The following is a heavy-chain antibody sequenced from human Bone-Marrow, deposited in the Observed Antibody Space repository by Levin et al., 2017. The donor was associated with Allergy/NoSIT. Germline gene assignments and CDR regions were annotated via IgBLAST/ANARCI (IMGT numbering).Heavy chain of an antibody. D-gene: IGHD1-26*01. CDR1: GYTFNNYW. J-gene: IGHJ6*03. Sequence: PGGSLRLSCKGSGYTFNNYWIGWVRQMPGKGLEWMGIMYPGDSDTRYSPSFQGQVTISADKSISTAYLQWSSLKASDSAMYYCARHAPEDSVRVSDPNYAYYYMDVWGKGTTVTVSS. V-gene: IGHV5-51*01. CDR3: ARHAPEDSVRVSDPNYAYYYMDV. CDR2: MYPGDSDT.